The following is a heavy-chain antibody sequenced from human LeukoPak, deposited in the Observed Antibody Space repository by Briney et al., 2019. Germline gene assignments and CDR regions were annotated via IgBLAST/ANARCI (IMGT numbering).Heavy chain of an antibody. V-gene: IGHV3-11*01. Sequence: AGGSLRLSCAASGFTFSDYYMSWIRQAPGKVLEWVSYISSSGSTIYYADSVKGRFTISRDNAKNSLYLQMNSLRAEDTAVYYCARDHGSSLYYYYYYMDVWGKGTTVTVSS. CDR3: ARDHGSSLYYYYYYMDV. J-gene: IGHJ6*03. CDR1: GFTFSDYY. CDR2: ISSSGSTI. D-gene: IGHD6-6*01.